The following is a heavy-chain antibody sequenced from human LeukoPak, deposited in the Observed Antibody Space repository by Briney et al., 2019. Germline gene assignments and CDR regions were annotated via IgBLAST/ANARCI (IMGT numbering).Heavy chain of an antibody. CDR1: GFTFSSYG. Sequence: GGSLRLSCAASGFTFSSYGMNWVRQAPGKGLEWVSAISGSGGNTYYADSVKGRITISRDNSKNTLYLQMNSLRAEDTALYYCAKPAKTDYADYWGQGTLVTVSS. J-gene: IGHJ4*02. D-gene: IGHD1-14*01. CDR2: ISGSGGNT. V-gene: IGHV3-23*01. CDR3: AKPAKTDYADY.